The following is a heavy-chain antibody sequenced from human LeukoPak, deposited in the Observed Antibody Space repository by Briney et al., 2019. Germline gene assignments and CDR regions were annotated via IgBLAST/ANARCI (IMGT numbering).Heavy chain of an antibody. V-gene: IGHV3-64*01. D-gene: IGHD6-13*01. CDR3: ARGLITGAAGTYYYYGMDV. Sequence: PGGSLRLSCVASGFIFSRYGMHWVRQAPGKGLEYVSAIINSGGSTYYANSVRGRFTISRDNSKNTLHLQMGSLRGEDMAVYYCARGLITGAAGTYYYYGMDVWGQGTTVTVSS. J-gene: IGHJ6*02. CDR1: GFIFSRYG. CDR2: IINSGGST.